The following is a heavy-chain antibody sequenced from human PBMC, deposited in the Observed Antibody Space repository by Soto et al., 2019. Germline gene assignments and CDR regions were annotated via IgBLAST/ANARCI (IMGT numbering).Heavy chain of an antibody. CDR3: AKPLLAHKIFPLDY. CDR1: GFTFSSYG. J-gene: IGHJ4*02. V-gene: IGHV3-30*18. Sequence: GGSLRLSCAASGFTFSSYGMHWVRQAPGKGLEWVAVISYDGSNKYYADSVKGRFTISRDNSKNTLYLQMNSLRAEDTAVYYCAKPLLAHKIFPLDYWGQGTLVTVSS. CDR2: ISYDGSNK.